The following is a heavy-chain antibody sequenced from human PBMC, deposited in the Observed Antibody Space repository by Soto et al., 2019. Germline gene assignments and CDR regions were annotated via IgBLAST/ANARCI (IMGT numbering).Heavy chain of an antibody. Sequence: PGEALKISCKGSGYSFTSYWINWVRQMPGKGLEWMVKIDTSDSYTNYSQSLQGHVTISADKSISTDYLQWSSLKASDTAMYYCARQLYRIGWYSGXWGQGTLVTVSX. V-gene: IGHV5-10-1*01. CDR1: GYSFTSYW. CDR3: ARQLYRIGWYSGX. CDR2: IDTSDSYT. J-gene: IGHJ4*02. D-gene: IGHD6-19*01.